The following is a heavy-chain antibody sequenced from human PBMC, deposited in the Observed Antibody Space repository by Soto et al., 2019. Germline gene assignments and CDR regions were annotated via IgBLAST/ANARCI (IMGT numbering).Heavy chain of an antibody. V-gene: IGHV3-33*01. Sequence: QVQLVESGGGVVKPGRSLRLSCAASGFTFSSYGMHWVRQAPGKGLEWVAVIWYDGSNKYYADSVKGRFTISRDNSKNTLYLQMNSLRAEETAVYYCARDGREIWRVGGSPKGFDPWGQGTLGTVSS. CDR1: GFTFSSYG. CDR3: ARDGREIWRVGGSPKGFDP. D-gene: IGHD2-15*01. CDR2: IWYDGSNK. J-gene: IGHJ5*02.